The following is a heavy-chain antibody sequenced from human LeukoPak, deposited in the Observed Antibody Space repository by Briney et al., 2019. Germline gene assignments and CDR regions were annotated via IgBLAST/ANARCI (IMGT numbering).Heavy chain of an antibody. V-gene: IGHV3-7*01. Sequence: GGSLRLSCAASGFTFSIYAMSWVRQAPGKGLEWVANIKQDGSEKYYVDSVKGRFTISRDNAKNSLYLQMNSLRAEDTAVYYCARELRSSSWYRWFDPWGQGTLVTVSS. CDR3: ARELRSSSWYRWFDP. D-gene: IGHD6-13*01. J-gene: IGHJ5*02. CDR1: GFTFSIYA. CDR2: IKQDGSEK.